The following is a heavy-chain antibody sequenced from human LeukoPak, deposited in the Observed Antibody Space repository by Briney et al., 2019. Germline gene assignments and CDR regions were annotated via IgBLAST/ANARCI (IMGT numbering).Heavy chain of an antibody. CDR2: IYSGGST. J-gene: IGHJ4*02. V-gene: IGHV3-53*01. Sequence: GGSLRLSCAASGFTVSSNYMSWVRQAPGKGLEWVSVIYSGGSTYYADSVKGRFTISRDNSKNTLYLQMNSLRAEDTAVYYCAKGSIAVAANAVDYWGQGTLVTVSS. D-gene: IGHD6-19*01. CDR3: AKGSIAVAANAVDY. CDR1: GFTVSSNY.